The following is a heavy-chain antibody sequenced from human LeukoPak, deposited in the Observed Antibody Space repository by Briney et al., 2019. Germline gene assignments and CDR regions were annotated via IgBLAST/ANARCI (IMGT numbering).Heavy chain of an antibody. CDR1: GFTFDDYA. CDR3: AKLYSSSWYSPLDFDY. Sequence: GGSLRLSCAASGFTFDDYAMHWVRQAPGKGLEWVSGISWNSGSIGYADSVKGRFTIPRDNAKNSLYLQMNSLRAEDTALYYCAKLYSSSWYSPLDFDYWGQGTLVTVSS. D-gene: IGHD6-13*01. V-gene: IGHV3-9*01. J-gene: IGHJ4*02. CDR2: ISWNSGSI.